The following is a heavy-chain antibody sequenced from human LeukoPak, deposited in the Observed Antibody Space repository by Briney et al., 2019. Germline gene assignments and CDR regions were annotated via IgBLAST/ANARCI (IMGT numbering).Heavy chain of an antibody. D-gene: IGHD3-16*02. J-gene: IGHJ4*02. CDR2: IWYDGSNK. V-gene: IGHV3-33*06. CDR3: AKLMGSLDAWGSFRFSFDS. CDR1: GFSFSQYG. Sequence: QPGRSLRLSCAASGFSFSQYGMHWVRQAPGKGLEWVAVIWYDGSNKNYADSVKGRFTISRDNSKNTLYLQMNSLRAEDTAVYYCAKLMGSLDAWGSFRFSFDSWGQGTPVTVSS.